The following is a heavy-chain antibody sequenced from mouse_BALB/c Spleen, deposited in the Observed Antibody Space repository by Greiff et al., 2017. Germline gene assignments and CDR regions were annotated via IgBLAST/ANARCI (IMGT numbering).Heavy chain of an antibody. J-gene: IGHJ3*01. CDR2: INPYNGGT. CDR3: ARQIYRYDRRASWFAY. V-gene: IGHV1-18*01. D-gene: IGHD2-14*01. CDR1: GYSFTGYT. Sequence: EVQLQQSGPELVKPGASMKISCKASGYSFTGYTMNWVKQSHGKNLEWIGLINPYNGGTSYNQKFKGKATLTVDKSSSTAYMELLSLTSEDSAVYYCARQIYRYDRRASWFAYWGQGTLVTVSA.